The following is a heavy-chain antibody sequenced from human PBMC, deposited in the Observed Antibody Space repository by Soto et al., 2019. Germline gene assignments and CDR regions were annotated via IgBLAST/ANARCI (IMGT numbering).Heavy chain of an antibody. J-gene: IGHJ4*02. CDR2: INAGNGNT. Sequence: QVQLVQSGAEEKKPGASVKVSCKASGYTFTSYAMHWVRQAPGQSLEWMGWINAGNGNTKYSQKCQGRVTITRDTSASTAYMGLSSLRSEDTAVDYWARGPGGGASRGDYWGQGTLVTVSS. D-gene: IGHD2-2*01. CDR3: ARGPGGGASRGDY. CDR1: GYTFTSYA. V-gene: IGHV1-3*05.